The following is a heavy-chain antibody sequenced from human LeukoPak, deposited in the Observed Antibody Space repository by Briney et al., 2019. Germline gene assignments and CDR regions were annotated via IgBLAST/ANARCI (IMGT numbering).Heavy chain of an antibody. J-gene: IGHJ4*02. D-gene: IGHD3-3*01. CDR2: ISGSGGST. CDR1: GFTFSSYA. Sequence: GGSLRLSCAASGFTFSSYAMSWVRQAPVKGLEWVSAISGSGGSTYYADSVKGRFTISRDNSKNTLYLQMNSLRAEDTAVYYCAKGGIRFLERLFYLYFDYWGQGTLVTVSS. CDR3: AKGGIRFLERLFYLYFDY. V-gene: IGHV3-23*01.